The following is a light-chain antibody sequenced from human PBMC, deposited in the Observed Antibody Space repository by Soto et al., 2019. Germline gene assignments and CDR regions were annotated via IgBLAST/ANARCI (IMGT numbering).Light chain of an antibody. CDR1: QSVSSTY. Sequence: EIVLTQSPGTLSFSQGERATLSCRASQSVSSTYLAWYQHKPGQAPRLLIYGPSSRAAGIPDRFSGSGSGTDFTLTISRLEPEDFAVYYCHQYGSSPRTFGQGTRLEIK. CDR3: HQYGSSPRT. V-gene: IGKV3-20*01. J-gene: IGKJ5*01. CDR2: GPS.